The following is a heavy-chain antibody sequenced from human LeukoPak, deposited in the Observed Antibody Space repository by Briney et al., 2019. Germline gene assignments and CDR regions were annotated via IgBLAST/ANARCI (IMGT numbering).Heavy chain of an antibody. CDR3: AKDRGYSSSWYCFDY. CDR2: ISGSGGST. V-gene: IGHV3-23*01. J-gene: IGHJ4*02. D-gene: IGHD6-13*01. Sequence: GGSLRLSCAASGFTFSSYAMSWVRQAPGKGLEWVSAISGSGGSTYYADSVRGRFTISRDNSKNTLYLQMNSLRAEDTAVYYCAKDRGYSSSWYCFDYWGQGTLVTVSP. CDR1: GFTFSSYA.